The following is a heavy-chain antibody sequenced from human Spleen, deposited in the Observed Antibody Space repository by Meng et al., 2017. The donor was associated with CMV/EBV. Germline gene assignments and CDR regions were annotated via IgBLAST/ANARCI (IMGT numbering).Heavy chain of an antibody. Sequence: SGYTFTDYYVHWVRQPPGQGLEWMAGINPDSGATNYAQKFQGRVTMTRDTSFSTAYMELSRLKSDDTAVYYYARDKQQLVQFNWFDPWGQGTLVTVSS. CDR2: INPDSGAT. V-gene: IGHV1-2*02. CDR3: ARDKQQLVQFNWFDP. D-gene: IGHD6-13*01. J-gene: IGHJ5*02. CDR1: GYTFTDYY.